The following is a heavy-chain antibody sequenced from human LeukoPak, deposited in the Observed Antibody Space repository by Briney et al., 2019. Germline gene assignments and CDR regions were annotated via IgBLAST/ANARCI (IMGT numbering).Heavy chain of an antibody. CDR1: GYTFTNYG. Sequence: ASVKVSCKAPGYTFTNYGISWVRQAPGQGLEWMGWISVYNGNTNYAQKLQDRVTMTTDTSTSTAYMDLRSLRSDDTAVYYCARADSSNWYDSRGYFDYWGQGTLVTVSS. J-gene: IGHJ4*02. V-gene: IGHV1-18*01. CDR2: ISVYNGNT. D-gene: IGHD6-13*01. CDR3: ARADSSNWYDSRGYFDY.